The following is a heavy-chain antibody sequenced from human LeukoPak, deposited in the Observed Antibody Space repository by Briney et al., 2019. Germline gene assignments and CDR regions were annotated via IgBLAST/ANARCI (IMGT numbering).Heavy chain of an antibody. Sequence: ASVKVSCKAPGYTFTDYYMHWVRQAPGQGLEWMGWINPNSGDTDYAQKFQGRVTMTTDTSVSTAYMELSRLRSDDTAVYYCARGGYCSITSCRRSPFDYWGQGSLVTVSS. D-gene: IGHD2-2*01. V-gene: IGHV1-2*02. CDR2: INPNSGDT. CDR3: ARGGYCSITSCRRSPFDY. CDR1: GYTFTDYY. J-gene: IGHJ4*02.